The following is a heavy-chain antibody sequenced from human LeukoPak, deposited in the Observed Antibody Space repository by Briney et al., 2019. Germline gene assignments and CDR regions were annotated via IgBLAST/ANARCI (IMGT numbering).Heavy chain of an antibody. Sequence: PGGSLRLSCAASGFTFSSYWMHWVRQAPGKGLVWVSRINSDGSSTSYADSVKGRFTISRDNAKNTLYLQMNSLRAEDTAVYYCARVMRGCGWTLYYFDYWGQGTLVTVSS. V-gene: IGHV3-74*01. CDR1: GFTFSSYW. CDR2: INSDGSST. J-gene: IGHJ4*02. D-gene: IGHD6-19*01. CDR3: ARVMRGCGWTLYYFDY.